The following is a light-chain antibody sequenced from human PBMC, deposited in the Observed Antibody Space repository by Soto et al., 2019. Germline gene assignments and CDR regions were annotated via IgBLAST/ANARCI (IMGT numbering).Light chain of an antibody. CDR1: QSIGSW. CDR2: DAS. J-gene: IGKJ1*01. CDR3: QQYNSYSWT. V-gene: IGKV1-5*01. Sequence: DIQMTQSPSTLSASVGDSVSITCRASQSIGSWLAWYQQKPGKPPKLLIYDASSLEGGVPSRFSGSGTETEFSLTITGLQPDDFATCYCQQYNSYSWTFGQGTKGEIK.